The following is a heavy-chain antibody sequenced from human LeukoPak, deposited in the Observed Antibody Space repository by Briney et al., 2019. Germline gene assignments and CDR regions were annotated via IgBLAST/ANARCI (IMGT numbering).Heavy chain of an antibody. Sequence: SETLSLTCTVSGYSISSGYYWGWIRQPPGKGLEWIGSIYHSGSTYYNPSLKSRVTISVDTSKNQFSLKLSSVTAADTAVYYCARTGCSSTSCFFDIWGQGTMVTVSS. CDR3: ARTGCSSTSCFFDI. D-gene: IGHD2-2*01. CDR1: GYSISSGYY. V-gene: IGHV4-38-2*02. CDR2: IYHSGST. J-gene: IGHJ3*02.